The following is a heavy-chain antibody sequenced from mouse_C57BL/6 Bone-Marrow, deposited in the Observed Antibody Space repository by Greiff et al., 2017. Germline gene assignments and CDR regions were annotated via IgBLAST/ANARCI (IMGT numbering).Heavy chain of an antibody. D-gene: IGHD1-1*01. J-gene: IGHJ1*03. Sequence: EVMLVESGGGLVQPGESLKLSCESNEYEFPSHDMSWVRKTPEKRMELVAAINSDGGSTYYPDTMERRFIISRDNTKKTLYLQMSSLRSEDTALYYWATVVAPYWYFDVWGTGTTVTVSS. CDR1: EYEFPSHD. CDR2: INSDGGST. V-gene: IGHV5-2*01. CDR3: ATVVAPYWYFDV.